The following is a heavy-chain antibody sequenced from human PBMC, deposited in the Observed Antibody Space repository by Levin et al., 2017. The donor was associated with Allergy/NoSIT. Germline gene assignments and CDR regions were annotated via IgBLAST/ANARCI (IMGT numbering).Heavy chain of an antibody. D-gene: IGHD3-22*01. CDR1: GFTFSSYG. J-gene: IGHJ3*02. CDR2: ISYDGSNK. V-gene: IGHV3-30*18. Sequence: GESLKISCAASGFTFSSYGMHWVRQAPGKGLEWVAVISYDGSNKYYADSVKGRFTISRDNSKNTLYLQMNSLRAEDTAVYYCAKDEGYYYDSSGYSPGPFDIWGQGTMVTVSS. CDR3: AKDEGYYYDSSGYSPGPFDI.